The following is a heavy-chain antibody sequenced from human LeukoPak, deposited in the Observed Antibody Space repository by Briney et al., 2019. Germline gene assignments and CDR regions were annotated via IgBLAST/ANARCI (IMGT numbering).Heavy chain of an antibody. CDR2: ISGSGGST. J-gene: IGHJ4*02. Sequence: GGSLRLSCAASGFTFSSYAMSWVRQAPGKGLDWVSAISGSGGSTYYADSVKGRFTISRDNSKNTLYLQMNSLRAEDTAVYYCAKAVDSSGYSPHDYWGQGTLVTVSS. V-gene: IGHV3-23*01. D-gene: IGHD3-22*01. CDR1: GFTFSSYA. CDR3: AKAVDSSGYSPHDY.